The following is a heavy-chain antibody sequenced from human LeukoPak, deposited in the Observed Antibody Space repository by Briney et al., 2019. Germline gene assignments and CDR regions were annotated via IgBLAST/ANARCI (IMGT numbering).Heavy chain of an antibody. CDR3: AKAAGKENGYDFFFEH. Sequence: GGSLRLSCAASGFSFNDYDMHWGRQAPGKGPEWVAVISYDGKKSYYADSVKGRFTISRDNSKSTLYLQMNSLRAEDTAVYYCAKAAGKENGYDFFFEHWGQGTLVTVSS. CDR1: GFSFNDYD. V-gene: IGHV3-30*04. CDR2: ISYDGKKS. D-gene: IGHD3-3*01. J-gene: IGHJ4*02.